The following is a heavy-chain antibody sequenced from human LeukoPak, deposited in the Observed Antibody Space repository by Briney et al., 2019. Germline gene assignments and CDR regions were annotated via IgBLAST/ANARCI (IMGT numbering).Heavy chain of an antibody. V-gene: IGHV3-15*01. J-gene: IGHJ4*02. CDR1: GFTFSNAW. Sequence: PGGSLRLSCAASGFTFSNAWMSWVRQAPGKGLEWVGRIKSKTDGETTDYAAPVKGRFTISRDDSKHTLHLQMNSLKTEDTAVYCCTTAAVYWGQGTLVTVSS. CDR3: TTAAVY. CDR2: IKSKTDGETT. D-gene: IGHD6-13*01.